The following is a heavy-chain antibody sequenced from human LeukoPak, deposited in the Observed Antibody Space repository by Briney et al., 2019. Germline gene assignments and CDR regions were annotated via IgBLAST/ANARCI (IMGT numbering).Heavy chain of an antibody. CDR3: ARGKRYYDILTGYCD. CDR1: RFTFDDYA. V-gene: IGHV3-9*01. Sequence: GGSLRLSCAASRFTFDDYAMHWVRQAPGKGLEWVSGISWNSGSIGYADSVKGRFTISRDNSKNTLYLQMNSLRAEDTAVYYCARGKRYYDILTGYCDWGQGTLVTVSS. CDR2: ISWNSGSI. D-gene: IGHD3-9*01. J-gene: IGHJ4*02.